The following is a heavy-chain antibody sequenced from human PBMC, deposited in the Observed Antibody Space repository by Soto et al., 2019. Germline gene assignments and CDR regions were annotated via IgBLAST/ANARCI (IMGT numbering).Heavy chain of an antibody. J-gene: IGHJ6*02. CDR2: ISYDGSNK. D-gene: IGHD3-3*02. Sequence: GGSLRLSCAASGFTFSSYAMHWVRQAPGKGLEWVAVISYDGSNKYYADSVKGRFTISRDNSKNTLYLQMNSLRAEDTAVYYCARAQLAFEEGRYHSYGMDFWCPGATVTVSS. V-gene: IGHV3-30-3*01. CDR1: GFTFSSYA. CDR3: ARAQLAFEEGRYHSYGMDF.